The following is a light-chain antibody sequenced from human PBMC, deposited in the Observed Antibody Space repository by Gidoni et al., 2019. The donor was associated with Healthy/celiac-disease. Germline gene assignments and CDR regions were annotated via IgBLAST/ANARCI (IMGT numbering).Light chain of an antibody. CDR2: AAS. Sequence: DLQMTPSPSSLSASVGDRVTIPCRASQSISSYLKWYQQKPGNAPKLLIYAASSLQSGVPSRFSGSGSGTDFTLTISSLQPEDFATYYCQQSYSTPPSFGQGTKLEIK. CDR1: QSISSY. J-gene: IGKJ2*03. V-gene: IGKV1-39*01. CDR3: QQSYSTPPS.